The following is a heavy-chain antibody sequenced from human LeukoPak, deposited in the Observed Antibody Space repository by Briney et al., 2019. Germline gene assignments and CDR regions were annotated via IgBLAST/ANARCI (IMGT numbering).Heavy chain of an antibody. V-gene: IGHV1-46*01. D-gene: IGHD2-15*01. CDR3: SRGGRAKTGAFDI. CDR1: GSTFTSYY. Sequence: ASVKVSCNASGSTFTSYYIHWVRHAPGQGLEWMGIINPSGGSTSYAKKFQGRVTMTRDMSTNTVYMELSSLRSDATAVDYCSRGGRAKTGAFDIWGQGTMVTVSS. CDR2: INPSGGST. J-gene: IGHJ3*02.